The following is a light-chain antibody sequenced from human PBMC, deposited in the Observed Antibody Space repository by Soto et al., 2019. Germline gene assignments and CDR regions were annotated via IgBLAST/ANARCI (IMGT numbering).Light chain of an antibody. V-gene: IGLV2-8*01. Sequence: QSALTQPPSASGSPGQSVTISCTGTSSVVGGYNFVSWYQQHPGKAPKLIIYEVNKRPSGVPDRFSASKSGNTASLTVSGLQAEDEADYYCSSYAGTNNRYVFGTGTKVTVL. CDR1: SSVVGGYNF. CDR2: EVN. CDR3: SSYAGTNNRYV. J-gene: IGLJ1*01.